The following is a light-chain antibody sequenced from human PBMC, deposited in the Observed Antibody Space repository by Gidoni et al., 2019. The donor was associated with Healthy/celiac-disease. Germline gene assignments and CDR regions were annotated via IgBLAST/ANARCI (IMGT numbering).Light chain of an antibody. V-gene: IGKV1-12*01. J-gene: IGKJ2*01. CDR3: QPANSFPYT. CDR2: AAS. CDR1: QGTSSW. Sequence: DIQRTQSPSSESAAVGDRVTITCRASQGTSSWLAWYQQKPGKAPKLLIYAASSLQSGVPSRFSGRGSRTGFTLTIRSLQPEDFATYYCQPANSFPYTFGQGTKLEIK.